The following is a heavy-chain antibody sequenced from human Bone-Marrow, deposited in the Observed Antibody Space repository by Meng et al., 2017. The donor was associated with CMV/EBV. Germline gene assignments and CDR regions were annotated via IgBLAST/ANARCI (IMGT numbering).Heavy chain of an antibody. Sequence: GGSLRLSCAASGFTFSSYAMSWVRQAPGKGLEWVANIKQDGSEKYYVGSVKGRFTISRDNAKNSLYLQMNSLRAEDTAVYYCARDPRVKSYVVVPAASDYWGQGAMVTVSS. D-gene: IGHD2-2*01. J-gene: IGHJ4*02. CDR3: ARDPRVKSYVVVPAASDY. V-gene: IGHV3-7*01. CDR2: IKQDGSEK. CDR1: GFTFSSYA.